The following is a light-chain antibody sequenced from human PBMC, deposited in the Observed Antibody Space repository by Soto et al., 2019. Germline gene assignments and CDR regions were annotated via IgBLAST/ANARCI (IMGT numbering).Light chain of an antibody. CDR2: DAS. Sequence: DIQMTQSPSTLSASVGDRVTITCRARQSISSWLAWYQQKPGKAPKVLIYDASSLESGVPSRFSGSGSGTEFTLTISSLQPDYFATYYCQQYNNYPLTFGQGTKVETK. CDR3: QQYNNYPLT. V-gene: IGKV1-5*01. J-gene: IGKJ1*01. CDR1: QSISSW.